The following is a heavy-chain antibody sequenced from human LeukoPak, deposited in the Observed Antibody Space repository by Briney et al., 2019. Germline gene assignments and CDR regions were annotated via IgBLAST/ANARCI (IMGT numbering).Heavy chain of an antibody. CDR2: INPSGGST. J-gene: IGHJ4*02. CDR3: ARVRGDDFWGGYSLDYFDC. CDR1: GYTFTSYC. Sequence: GASVKVSCKASGYTFTSYCMHWVRQAPGQGLEWMGIINPSGGSTSYAQKFQGRVTMTRDTSTSTVYMELSSLRSEDTAVYYCARVRGDDFWGGYSLDYFDCWGQGTLVTVSS. V-gene: IGHV1-46*01. D-gene: IGHD3-3*01.